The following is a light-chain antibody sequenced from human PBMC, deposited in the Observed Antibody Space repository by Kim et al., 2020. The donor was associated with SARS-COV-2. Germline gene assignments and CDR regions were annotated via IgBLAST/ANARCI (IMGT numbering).Light chain of an antibody. CDR3: QHRLT. CDR1: QSVSRW. CDR2: DGS. Sequence: STLSASVGDRVTLTCRASQSVSRWLAWYQQKPGKAPKLLIYDGSNLQSGVPSRFSGSGSGTEFTLTISSLQPDDFAIYYCQHRLTFGQGTKVDIK. V-gene: IGKV1-5*01. J-gene: IGKJ1*01.